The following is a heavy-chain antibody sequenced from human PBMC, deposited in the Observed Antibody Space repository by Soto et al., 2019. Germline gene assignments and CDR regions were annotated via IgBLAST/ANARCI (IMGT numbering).Heavy chain of an antibody. Sequence: PGGSLRLSCAASGFTFSSYAMSGVRQAPGKGLEWVSAISGSGGSTYYADSVKGRFTISRDNSKNTLYLQMNSLRAEDTAVYYCAKARVATMIVVAINDAFDIWGQGTMVT. CDR3: AKARVATMIVVAINDAFDI. CDR2: ISGSGGST. V-gene: IGHV3-23*01. CDR1: GFTFSSYA. D-gene: IGHD3-22*01. J-gene: IGHJ3*02.